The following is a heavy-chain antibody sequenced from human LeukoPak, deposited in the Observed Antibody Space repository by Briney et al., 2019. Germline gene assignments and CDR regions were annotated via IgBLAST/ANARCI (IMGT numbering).Heavy chain of an antibody. CDR2: IWYDGSNK. D-gene: IGHD5-12*01. J-gene: IGHJ4*02. Sequence: GRSLRLSCAASGFTFSSYGMHWVRQAPGKGLEWVGVIWYDGSNKYYADSVKGRFTISRDNSKNTLYLQMNSLRAEDTAVYYCARDRDIVATIYYFDYWGQGTLVTVSS. V-gene: IGHV3-33*01. CDR3: ARDRDIVATIYYFDY. CDR1: GFTFSSYG.